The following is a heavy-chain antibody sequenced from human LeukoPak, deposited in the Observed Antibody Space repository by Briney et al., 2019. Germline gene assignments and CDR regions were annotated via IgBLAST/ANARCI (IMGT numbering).Heavy chain of an antibody. CDR1: GGSISSYY. CDR3: AREVYHYDSSGHYIDY. Sequence: PSETLSLTCTVSGGSISSYYWSWIRQPPGKGLEWIGYIYYSGSTNYNPSLKSRVTISVDTSKNQFSLKLSSVTAADTAVYYCAREVYHYDSSGHYIDYWGQGTLVTVSS. V-gene: IGHV4-59*01. D-gene: IGHD3-22*01. J-gene: IGHJ4*02. CDR2: IYYSGST.